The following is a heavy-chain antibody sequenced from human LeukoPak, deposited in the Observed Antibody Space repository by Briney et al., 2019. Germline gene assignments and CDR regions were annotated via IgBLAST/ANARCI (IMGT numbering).Heavy chain of an antibody. CDR1: GYTFTGYY. CDR3: ARDRVATVVTPRYYFDY. Sequence: ASVKVSCKASGYTFTGYYMHWVRQAPGQGLEWMGWINPNSGGTNYAQKFQGRVTMTRDTSISTAYMELSRLRSDDTAVYYCARDRVATVVTPRYYFDYWGQGTLVTVSS. D-gene: IGHD4-23*01. J-gene: IGHJ4*02. V-gene: IGHV1-2*02. CDR2: INPNSGGT.